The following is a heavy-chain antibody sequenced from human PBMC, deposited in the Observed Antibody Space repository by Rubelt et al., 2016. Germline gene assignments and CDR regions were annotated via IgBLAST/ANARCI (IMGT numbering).Heavy chain of an antibody. V-gene: IGHV3-74*01. J-gene: IGHJ4*02. Sequence: GKGLVWVSRINTDGSTSYADSVKGRVTISRDNGKNTLHLQMNSLKTEDTAVYYCTRDRLGYTYGPPFDYWGQGTLVTVSS. D-gene: IGHD5-18*01. CDR3: TRDRLGYTYGPPFDY. CDR2: INTDGST.